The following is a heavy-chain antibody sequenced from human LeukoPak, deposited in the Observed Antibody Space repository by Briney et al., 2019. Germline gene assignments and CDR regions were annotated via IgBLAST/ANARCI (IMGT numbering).Heavy chain of an antibody. V-gene: IGHV3-74*01. J-gene: IGHJ5*02. D-gene: IGHD1-26*01. CDR1: GFTFSSYW. CDR2: IDTDGSRT. CDR3: ARMVGASTSWFDP. Sequence: GGSLILCCAASGFTFSSYWMHWVRQAPGKGLVWVSRIDTDGSRTSYADSVKGRFTISRDNAKNRLYLQMNSLRGEDTAVYYCARMVGASTSWFDPLGRATRGHRPL.